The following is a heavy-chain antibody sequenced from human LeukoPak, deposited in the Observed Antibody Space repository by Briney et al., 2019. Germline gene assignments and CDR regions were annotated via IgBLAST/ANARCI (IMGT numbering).Heavy chain of an antibody. Sequence: GGSLRLSCAASGFTFSSYAMHWVRQAPGKGLEWVAVISYDGSNKYYADSVKGRFTISRDNSKTTLYLQMNSLRAEDTAVYYCAREEMATIWSSNRNAFDIWGQGTMVTVSS. D-gene: IGHD5-24*01. V-gene: IGHV3-30-3*01. CDR1: GFTFSSYA. CDR2: ISYDGSNK. J-gene: IGHJ3*02. CDR3: AREEMATIWSSNRNAFDI.